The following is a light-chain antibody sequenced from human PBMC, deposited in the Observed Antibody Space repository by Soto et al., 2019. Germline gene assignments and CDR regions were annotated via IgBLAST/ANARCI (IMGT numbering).Light chain of an antibody. V-gene: IGKV1-39*01. CDR2: AAS. Sequence: EIQMTQPPSSLSASLGERVTITCRASQSISNFLNWYQQKQGKAPKLLIYAASSFQSGVPSRFSGSGSGTDFNLTISSLQPEDFATYYCQQSYSTPRTFGQGTKVDIK. J-gene: IGKJ1*01. CDR1: QSISNF. CDR3: QQSYSTPRT.